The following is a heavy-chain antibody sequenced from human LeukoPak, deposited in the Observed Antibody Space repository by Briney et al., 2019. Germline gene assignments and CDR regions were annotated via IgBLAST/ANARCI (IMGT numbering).Heavy chain of an antibody. Sequence: ASVKVSCKASGYTFTGYYMHWVRQAPGQGLEWMGWINPNSGGTNYAQKFQGRVTMARNTSISTAYMELYSLRSEDTAVYYCARGSSGWPYQDAFDIWAQGTMVTVSS. CDR3: ARGSSGWPYQDAFDI. CDR2: INPNSGGT. D-gene: IGHD6-19*01. J-gene: IGHJ3*02. CDR1: GYTFTGYY. V-gene: IGHV1-2*02.